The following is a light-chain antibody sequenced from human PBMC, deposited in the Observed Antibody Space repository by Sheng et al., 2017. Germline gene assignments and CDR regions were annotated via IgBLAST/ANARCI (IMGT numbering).Light chain of an antibody. Sequence: EIVLTQSPANLSLSPGERGTLSCRASQSVDSYLAWYQQKPGQPPRLLIHGASTRATGVPARFSGSGSGTEFTLTISVLQSEDFAVYFCQQYSDWPPRSTFGQGTKLEI. CDR1: QSVDSY. CDR3: QQYSDWPPRST. V-gene: IGKV3-15*01. CDR2: GAS. J-gene: IGKJ2*01.